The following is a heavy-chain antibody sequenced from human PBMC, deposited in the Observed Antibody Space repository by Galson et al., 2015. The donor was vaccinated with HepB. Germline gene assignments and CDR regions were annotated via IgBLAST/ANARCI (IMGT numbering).Heavy chain of an antibody. J-gene: IGHJ6*02. Sequence: SVKVSCKASGYTFTTYYMHWVRQAPGQGLEWMGIINPSDDSTSYAQKFQGRVTMTRDTSTSTVYMEVSSLRSEDTALYYCARMGVYCSGGSCSDYYGMDVWGQGTTVTVSS. CDR2: INPSDDST. CDR3: ARMGVYCSGGSCSDYYGMDV. V-gene: IGHV1-46*01. D-gene: IGHD2-15*01. CDR1: GYTFTTYY.